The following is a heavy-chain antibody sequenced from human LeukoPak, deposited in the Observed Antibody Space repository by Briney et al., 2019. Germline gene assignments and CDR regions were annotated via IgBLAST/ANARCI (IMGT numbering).Heavy chain of an antibody. V-gene: IGHV4-39*01. CDR2: IFYTGST. CDR1: GDSITTTSYY. CDR3: VRQYYYEKLDY. Sequence: SETLSLTCTVSGDSITTTSYYWAWIRQPPGKGLEWIGNIFYTGSTYYSPSLKSRVTISVDTSRNDISLKLRSVTAADTAVYYCVRQYYYEKLDYWGQGTLVTVSS. J-gene: IGHJ4*02. D-gene: IGHD3-22*01.